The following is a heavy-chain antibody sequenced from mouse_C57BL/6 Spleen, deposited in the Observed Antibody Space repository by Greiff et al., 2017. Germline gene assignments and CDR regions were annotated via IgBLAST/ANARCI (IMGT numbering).Heavy chain of an antibody. D-gene: IGHD1-1*01. Sequence: EVQLVESGGDLVKPGGSLKLSCAASGFTFSSYGMSWVRQTPDKRLEWVATISSGGSYTYYPDSVKGRFTFSRDNAKNALDLQMSSLKSEDTAMYYCAGHYYGSGDDWYFDVWGTGTTVTVSS. CDR2: ISSGGSYT. J-gene: IGHJ1*03. V-gene: IGHV5-6*01. CDR1: GFTFSSYG. CDR3: AGHYYGSGDDWYFDV.